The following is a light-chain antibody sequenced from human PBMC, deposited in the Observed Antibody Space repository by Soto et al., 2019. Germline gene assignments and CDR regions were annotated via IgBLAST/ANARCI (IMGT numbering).Light chain of an antibody. CDR2: DAS. CDR3: HQRSNWPTQGT. V-gene: IGKV3-11*01. CDR1: QSVSRY. Sequence: EIVLTQSPATLSLSPGERATLSCRASQSVSRYLAWYQQKPGQAPRLLIYDASKRATGIPARISGSGSGTDFTLTISSLEPEDFAVYYCHQRSNWPTQGTFGQGTKVDI. J-gene: IGKJ1*01.